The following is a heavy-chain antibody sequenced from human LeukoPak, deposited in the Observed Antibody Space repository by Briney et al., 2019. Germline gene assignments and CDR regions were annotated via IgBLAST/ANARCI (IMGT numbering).Heavy chain of an antibody. Sequence: SVKVSCKASGGTFSSYAISWVRQAPGQGLEWMGRIIPIFGTANYAQKFQGRVTITTDESTSTAYMELSSLRSEDTAVFYCATVYSSSWYYFDYWGQGTLVTVSS. CDR3: ATVYSSSWYYFDY. CDR1: GGTFSSYA. V-gene: IGHV1-69*05. D-gene: IGHD6-13*01. J-gene: IGHJ4*02. CDR2: IIPIFGTA.